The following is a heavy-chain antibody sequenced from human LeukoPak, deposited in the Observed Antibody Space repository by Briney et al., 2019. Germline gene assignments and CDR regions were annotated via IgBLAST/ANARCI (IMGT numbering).Heavy chain of an antibody. V-gene: IGHV3-21*01. CDR3: ARQAYNAFDI. CDR1: GFTFGDYS. CDR2: ISSSSSYI. J-gene: IGHJ3*02. D-gene: IGHD2-21*01. Sequence: PGRSLRLSCAASGFTFGDYSMNWVRQAPGKGLEWVSSISSSSSYIYYPDSVKGRLTISRDNAKNSLYLQMNSLRAEDTAVYYCARQAYNAFDIWGQGTMVTVSS.